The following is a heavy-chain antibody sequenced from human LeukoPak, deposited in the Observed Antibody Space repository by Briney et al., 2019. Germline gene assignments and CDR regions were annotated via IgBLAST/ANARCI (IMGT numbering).Heavy chain of an antibody. CDR2: ISGSGDST. J-gene: IGHJ4*02. Sequence: GGSLRLSCAASGFTFSSYAMSWVRQAPGKGLEWVSRISGSGDSTYYADSVKGRFTISRDNSKNTLYLQVNSLRAEDTAVYYCAKDPAWEGYNYGPDAYFDYWGQGTLVTVSS. D-gene: IGHD5-18*01. CDR1: GFTFSSYA. V-gene: IGHV3-23*01. CDR3: AKDPAWEGYNYGPDAYFDY.